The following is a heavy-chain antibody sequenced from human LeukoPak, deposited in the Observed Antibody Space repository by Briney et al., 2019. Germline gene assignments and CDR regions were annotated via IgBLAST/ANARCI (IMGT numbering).Heavy chain of an antibody. V-gene: IGHV3-23*01. J-gene: IGHJ4*02. CDR2: VSTSGGSS. Sequence: GGSLRLSCAASGFTFNNYAMSWVRQAPGKGLEWVSTVSTSGGSSYHADSVKGRFTISRDNAKNTLYLQMNSLRAEDTAVYYCARDYSNYFDYWGQGTLVTVSS. D-gene: IGHD4-11*01. CDR3: ARDYSNYFDY. CDR1: GFTFNNYA.